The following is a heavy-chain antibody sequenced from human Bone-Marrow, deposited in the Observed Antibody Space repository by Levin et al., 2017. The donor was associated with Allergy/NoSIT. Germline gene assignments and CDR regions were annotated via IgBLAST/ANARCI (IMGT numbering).Heavy chain of an antibody. Sequence: GESLKISCRASGYTFTSFGISWVRQAPGQGLEWMGGISVYNGDTKYAQNFQGRVTMTTDTSTTTAYMELRSLRSDDTAIYYCARDHSPVALVQRMSGYYDYLDVWGKGTTVTVSS. CDR1: GYTFTSFG. CDR3: ARDHSPVALVQRMSGYYDYLDV. D-gene: IGHD5-18*01. CDR2: ISVYNGDT. J-gene: IGHJ6*03. V-gene: IGHV1-18*01.